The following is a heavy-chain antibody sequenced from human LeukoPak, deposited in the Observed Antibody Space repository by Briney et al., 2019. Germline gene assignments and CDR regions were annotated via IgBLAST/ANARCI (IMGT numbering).Heavy chain of an antibody. CDR3: AREDY. CDR1: GGSVSSGSYY. Sequence: SETLSLTCTVSGGSVSSGSYYWSWIRQPPGKGLEWIGYIHYSGSTNYNPSLKSRVTISVDTSKNQFSLKLSSVTAADTAVYYCAREDYWGQGTLVTVSS. V-gene: IGHV4-61*01. J-gene: IGHJ4*02. CDR2: IHYSGST.